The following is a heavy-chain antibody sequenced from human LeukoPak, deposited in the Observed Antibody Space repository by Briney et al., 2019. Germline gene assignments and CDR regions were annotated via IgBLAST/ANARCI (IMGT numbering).Heavy chain of an antibody. Sequence: ASVKVSCTASGGTFSSYAISWVRQAPGQGLEWMGGIIPIFGTANYAQKFQGRVTITADESTSTAYMELSSLRSEDTAVYYCARLYSGSYYRWFDPWGQGTLVTVSS. CDR1: GGTFSSYA. V-gene: IGHV1-69*13. J-gene: IGHJ5*02. CDR3: ARLYSGSYYRWFDP. CDR2: IIPIFGTA. D-gene: IGHD1-26*01.